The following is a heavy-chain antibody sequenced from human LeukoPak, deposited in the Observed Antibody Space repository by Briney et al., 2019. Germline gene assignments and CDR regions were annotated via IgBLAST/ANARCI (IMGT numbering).Heavy chain of an antibody. CDR1: GYTLTELS. D-gene: IGHD3-10*01. CDR3: ARRYKMVRGVTTASSFDY. Sequence: GASVKVSCKVSGYTLTELSMHWVRQAPGKGLEWMGGFDPEDGETIYAQKFQGRVTMTEDTSTDTAYMELSSLRSEDTAVYYCARRYKMVRGVTTASSFDYWGQGTLVTVSS. J-gene: IGHJ4*02. V-gene: IGHV1-24*01. CDR2: FDPEDGET.